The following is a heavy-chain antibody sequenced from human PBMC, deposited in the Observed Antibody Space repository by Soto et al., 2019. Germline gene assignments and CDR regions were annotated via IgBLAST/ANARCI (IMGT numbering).Heavy chain of an antibody. CDR2: ISANGQGI. V-gene: IGHV3-23*01. J-gene: IGHJ5*02. CDR1: GFTFSTYA. D-gene: IGHD1-7*01. CDR3: AKDRNYPRDQSQS. Sequence: QPGGSLRLSYAASGFTFSTYALIWVRQAPGKWLEWVSAISANGQGIYYAYSVRGRFTISRDNSKNTIFLHMDSLRAEDTAVYYCAKDRNYPRDQSQSWGQGTMVNVSS.